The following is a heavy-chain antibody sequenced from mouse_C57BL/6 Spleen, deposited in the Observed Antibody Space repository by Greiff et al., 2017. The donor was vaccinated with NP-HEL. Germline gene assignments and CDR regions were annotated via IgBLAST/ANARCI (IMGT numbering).Heavy chain of an antibody. J-gene: IGHJ1*03. CDR2: IDPNSGGT. CDR3: ARYYYGSSPWYFDV. CDR1: VSTFTSYW. V-gene: IGHV1-72*01. D-gene: IGHD1-1*01. Sequence: VQLQQPGAELVTPGASVKLSCKASVSTFTSYWLHWVKQRPGRGLEWIGRIDPNSGGTKYNEKFKSKAKLTVDKHYSKAYMQLSSLTSEDSAVYYCARYYYGSSPWYFDVWGTGTTVTVSS.